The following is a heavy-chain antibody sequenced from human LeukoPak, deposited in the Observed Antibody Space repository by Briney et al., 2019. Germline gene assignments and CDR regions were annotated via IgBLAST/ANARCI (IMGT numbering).Heavy chain of an antibody. J-gene: IGHJ4*02. CDR2: TRNKANSYTT. Sequence: PGGSLRLSRAASGFTFSDHYMDWVRQAPGKGLEWVGRTRNKANSYTTEYAASVKGRFTISRDDSKNSLYLQMNSLKTEDTAVYYCARVLGYSGYDLTYWGQGTLVTVSS. CDR1: GFTFSDHY. D-gene: IGHD5-12*01. CDR3: ARVLGYSGYDLTY. V-gene: IGHV3-72*01.